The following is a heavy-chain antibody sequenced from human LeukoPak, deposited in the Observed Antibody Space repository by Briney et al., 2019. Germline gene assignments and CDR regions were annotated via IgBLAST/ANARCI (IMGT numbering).Heavy chain of an antibody. V-gene: IGHV3-30-3*01. CDR3: AKEKSGSYGY. CDR2: ISYDGSNK. J-gene: IGHJ4*02. D-gene: IGHD1-26*01. CDR1: GFTFSSYA. Sequence: HPGRSLRLSCAASGFTFSSYAMHWVRQAPGKGLEWVAVISYDGSNKYYADSVKGRFTISRDNSKNTLYLQMNSLRAEDTAVYYCAKEKSGSYGYWGQGTLVTVSS.